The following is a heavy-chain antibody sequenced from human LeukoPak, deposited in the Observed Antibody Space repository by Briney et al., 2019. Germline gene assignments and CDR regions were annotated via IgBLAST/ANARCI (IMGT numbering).Heavy chain of an antibody. Sequence: GGSLRLSCAASGFTFSSYGMHWVRQAPGKGLVWVSRSEGSSTTYADSVKGRFTISRDNAKNILYLQMNSLRAEDTAVYHCARDPAPQGWFDSWGQGTLVTVSS. CDR3: ARDPAPQGWFDS. J-gene: IGHJ5*01. V-gene: IGHV3-74*01. CDR2: SEGSST. CDR1: GFTFSSYG.